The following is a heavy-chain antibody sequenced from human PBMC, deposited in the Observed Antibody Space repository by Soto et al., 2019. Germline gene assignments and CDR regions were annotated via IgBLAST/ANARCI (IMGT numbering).Heavy chain of an antibody. V-gene: IGHV4-34*01. CDR3: XXXXXXXXFDY. CDR1: GGSXXGXX. Sequence: QVQLQQWGAGLLKPSETLSLTCAVYGGSXXGXXXXWIRQPPGTGLEWIGEINHSGSTNYNPSLXXXXXXXXXXXXXXXXXXXXXXXXXXXXXXXXXXXXXXXXFDYXGQGTLVTVSS. CDR2: INHSGST. J-gene: IGHJ4*02.